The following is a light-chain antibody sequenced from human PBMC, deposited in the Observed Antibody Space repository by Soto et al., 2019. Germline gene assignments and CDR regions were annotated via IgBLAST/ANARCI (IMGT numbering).Light chain of an antibody. CDR2: KTS. CDR3: QQYNSYSWT. Sequence: DIQMTQSPSTLSASVGDRVTIACRASQTISSWVAWYQQKPGKAPRLLIYKTSSLESGVPSRFSGSGSGTEFTLTISGLQPDDFASYYCQQYNSYSWTFGQGTKVDIK. V-gene: IGKV1-5*03. J-gene: IGKJ1*01. CDR1: QTISSW.